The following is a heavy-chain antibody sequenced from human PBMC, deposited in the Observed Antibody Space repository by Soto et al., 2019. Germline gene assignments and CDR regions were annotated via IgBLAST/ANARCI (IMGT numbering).Heavy chain of an antibody. CDR1: GFTFSSYW. J-gene: IGHJ6*02. CDR2: IKQDGSEK. Sequence: GGSPRLSCAASGFTFSSYWMSWVRQAPGKGLEWVANIKQDGSEKYYVDSVKGRFTISRDNAKNSLYLQMNSLRAEDTAVYYCARGLGELRTSYYYGMDVWGQGTTVTVSS. CDR3: ARGLGELRTSYYYGMDV. D-gene: IGHD1-7*01. V-gene: IGHV3-7*03.